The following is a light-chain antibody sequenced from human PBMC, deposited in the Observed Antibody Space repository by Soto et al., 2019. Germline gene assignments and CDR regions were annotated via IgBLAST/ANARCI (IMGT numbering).Light chain of an antibody. CDR2: LEGSGNY. CDR3: ETWDSNTRV. V-gene: IGLV4-60*02. Sequence: QLVLTQSSSASASLGSSVKPTCTLSSGHSSYIIAWHQQQPGKAPRYFMKLEGSGNYNKGSGVPDRFSGSSSGADRYLTISNLQFEDEADYYCETWDSNTRVFGGGTKVTVL. J-gene: IGLJ3*02. CDR1: SGHSSYI.